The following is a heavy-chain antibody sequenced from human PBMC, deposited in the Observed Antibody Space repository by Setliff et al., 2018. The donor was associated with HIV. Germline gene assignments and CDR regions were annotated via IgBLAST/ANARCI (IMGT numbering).Heavy chain of an antibody. J-gene: IGHJ6*03. CDR2: IYTTGST. Sequence: PSETLSLTCNVSGGSIRSGSYFWSWIRQPAGKGLEWIGHIYTTGSTNYNPSFNNRVAISIDMSKNQLSLKVRFVTAADTAVYYCATGENYFGSGSPSVHYYMDVWGKGTTVTVSS. D-gene: IGHD3-10*01. CDR1: GGSIRSGSYF. V-gene: IGHV4-61*09. CDR3: ATGENYFGSGSPSVHYYMDV.